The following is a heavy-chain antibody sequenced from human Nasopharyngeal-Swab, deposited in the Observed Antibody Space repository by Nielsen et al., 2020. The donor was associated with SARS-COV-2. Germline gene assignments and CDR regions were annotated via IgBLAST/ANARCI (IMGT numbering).Heavy chain of an antibody. J-gene: IGHJ1*01. CDR1: GFTFSSYA. D-gene: IGHD6-13*01. CDR3: AKMSPPGIAAESAEYFQY. V-gene: IGHV3-23*01. Sequence: GESLKISCTASGFTFSSYAMTWVRQAPGKGLEWVSAISGSGGRTYYVDSVKGRFTISRDNSKNTLYVLMNSLRAENTAVYYCAKMSPPGIAAESAEYFQYWGQGTLVTVS. CDR2: ISGSGGRT.